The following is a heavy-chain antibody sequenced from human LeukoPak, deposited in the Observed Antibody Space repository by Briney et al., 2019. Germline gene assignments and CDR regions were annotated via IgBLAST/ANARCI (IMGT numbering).Heavy chain of an antibody. J-gene: IGHJ4*02. D-gene: IGHD6-13*01. CDR2: IYTSGST. Sequence: PSQTLSLTCAVSGGSISSGGYSWSWIRQPPGKGLEWIGYIYTSGSTNYNPSLKSRVTISVDTSKNQFSLKLSSVTAADTAVYYCARGLIGAAAGYYFDYWGQGTLVTASS. V-gene: IGHV4-30-2*01. CDR1: GGSISSGGYS. CDR3: ARGLIGAAAGYYFDY.